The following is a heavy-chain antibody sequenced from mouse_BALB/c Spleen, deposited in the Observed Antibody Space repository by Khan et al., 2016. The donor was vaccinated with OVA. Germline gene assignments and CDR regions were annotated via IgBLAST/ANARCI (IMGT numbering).Heavy chain of an antibody. D-gene: IGHD2-1*01. Sequence: VQLKQSGPELVKPGASVKISCKASGYSFTGYFMNWVKQSHGKSLEWIGRINPYNGDTFYNQKFKGKATLTVDKSSSTAHMELLSLTSEYSAVYYGVIGVYGNYWFAYWGQGTLVTVSA. V-gene: IGHV1-37*01. CDR2: INPYNGDT. CDR1: GYSFTGYF. J-gene: IGHJ3*01. CDR3: VIGVYGNYWFAY.